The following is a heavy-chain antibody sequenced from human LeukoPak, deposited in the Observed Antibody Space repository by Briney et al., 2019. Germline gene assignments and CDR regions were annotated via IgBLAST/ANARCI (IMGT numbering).Heavy chain of an antibody. D-gene: IGHD6-6*01. J-gene: IGHJ4*02. CDR2: INPNSGGT. CDR1: LYTHTGYY. V-gene: IGHV1-2*02. Sequence: GASVKDSCMASLYTHTGYYMYWVRPAPAQGVEGMGWINPNSGGTNFGQKFQGRVTMNGDMSISTAYMEQSRLRSNDTAVYYCAGSRGRGRPDFDYWGQGALVTVSS. CDR3: AGSRGRGRPDFDY.